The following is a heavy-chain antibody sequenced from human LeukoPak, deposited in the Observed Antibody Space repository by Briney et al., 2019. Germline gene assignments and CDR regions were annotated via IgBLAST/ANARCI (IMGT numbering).Heavy chain of an antibody. D-gene: IGHD3-3*01. Sequence: GGSLRLSCAASGFTFSSYWMSWVRQAPGKGLEWGANIKQDGSEKYYVDSVKGRFTISRDNAKNSLYLQMNSLRAEDTAVYYCARDYYITIFGVVTSTHAFDIWGQGTMVTVSS. CDR3: ARDYYITIFGVVTSTHAFDI. J-gene: IGHJ3*02. V-gene: IGHV3-7*01. CDR1: GFTFSSYW. CDR2: IKQDGSEK.